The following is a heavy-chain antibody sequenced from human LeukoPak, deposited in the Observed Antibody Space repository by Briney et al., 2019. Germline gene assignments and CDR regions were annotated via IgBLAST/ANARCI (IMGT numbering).Heavy chain of an antibody. CDR2: ISAYNGNT. D-gene: IGHD3-3*01. Sequence: GASVKVSCKASGYTFTSYGISGVRQARGHGLEGMGWISAYNGNTNYAQKLQGRVTMTADTSTSAAYMELRSLRSDDTAVYYCARDRAQGYDFWSGYPYWGQGTLVTVSS. CDR1: GYTFTSYG. CDR3: ARDRAQGYDFWSGYPY. V-gene: IGHV1-18*01. J-gene: IGHJ4*02.